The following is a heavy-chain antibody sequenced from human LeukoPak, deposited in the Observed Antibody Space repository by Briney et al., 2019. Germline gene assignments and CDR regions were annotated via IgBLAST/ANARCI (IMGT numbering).Heavy chain of an antibody. J-gene: IGHJ3*02. V-gene: IGHV1-2*02. CDR1: GYTFTGYY. CDR2: INPNSGGR. CDR3: ARVRLNAFDI. Sequence: GASVKVSCKASGYTFTGYYIHWVRQAPGQGLEWMGWINPNSGGRNYAQKFQGRVTMTRDTSTTYMELSRLTSDDTAVYYCARVRLNAFDIWGQGTMVIVSS. D-gene: IGHD3-16*01.